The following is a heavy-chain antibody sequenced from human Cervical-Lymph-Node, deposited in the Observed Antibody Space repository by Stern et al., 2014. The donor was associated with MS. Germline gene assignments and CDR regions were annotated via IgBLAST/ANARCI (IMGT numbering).Heavy chain of an antibody. D-gene: IGHD2-8*01. CDR3: ATDGGMGWFDP. J-gene: IGHJ5*02. CDR2: IDQSGSP. CDR1: GGSISSGGYF. Sequence: QVQLQESGPGLVKPSQTLSLTCTVSGGSISSGGYFWNWIRQHPGKGLEWMGCIDQSGSPYYNPSLKSRVTISVDMSKNQFSLKLRSVTAADTAVYYCATDGGMGWFDPWGQGTLVTVSS. V-gene: IGHV4-31*03.